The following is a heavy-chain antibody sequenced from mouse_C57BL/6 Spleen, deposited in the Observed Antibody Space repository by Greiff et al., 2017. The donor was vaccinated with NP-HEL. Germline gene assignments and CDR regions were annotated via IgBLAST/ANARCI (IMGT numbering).Heavy chain of an antibody. CDR1: GFTFSDYG. Sequence: EVKVEESGGGLVKPGGSLKLSCAASGFTFSDYGMHWVRQAPEKGLEWVAYISSGSSTIYYADTVKGRFTISRDNAKNTLFLQMTSLRSEDTARYYCARAATVVAKHYAMDYWGQGTSVTVSS. CDR3: ARAATVVAKHYAMDY. CDR2: ISSGSSTI. D-gene: IGHD1-1*01. J-gene: IGHJ4*01. V-gene: IGHV5-17*01.